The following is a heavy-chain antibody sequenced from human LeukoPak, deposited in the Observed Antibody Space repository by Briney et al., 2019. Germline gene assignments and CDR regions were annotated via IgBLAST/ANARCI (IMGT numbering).Heavy chain of an antibody. J-gene: IGHJ4*02. CDR3: AASPAPTHYYDYTGYFDY. CDR2: IYYSGNT. CDR1: GGSISSYY. Sequence: PPETLSLTCTVSGGSISSYYWSWIRQSPEKGLEWIGYIYYSGNTNYNPSLRSRVTISVDTSKKQFFLKLRSVTAADTALYYCAASPAPTHYYDYTGYFDYWGQGTLVTVSS. D-gene: IGHD3-22*01. V-gene: IGHV4-59*08.